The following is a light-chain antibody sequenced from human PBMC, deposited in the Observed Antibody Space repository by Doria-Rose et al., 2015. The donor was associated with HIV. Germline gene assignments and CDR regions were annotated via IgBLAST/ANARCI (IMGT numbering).Light chain of an antibody. J-gene: IGKJ1*01. CDR2: DGS. V-gene: IGKV3-20*01. CDR3: HQYGTSWT. Sequence: TQSPGTLSLSPGERATLSCRASKRCSSTYLAWYHQQPGQAPSRLIYDGSTRATGIPDRFSASGSGTDFALTINRLEPEDFALYYCHQYGTSWTFGQGTKVEI. CDR1: KRCSSTY.